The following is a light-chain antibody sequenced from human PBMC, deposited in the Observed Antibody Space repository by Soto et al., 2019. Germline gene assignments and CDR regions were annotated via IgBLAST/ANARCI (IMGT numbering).Light chain of an antibody. CDR3: QQYGRSPRVLFT. CDR1: QSVSSNY. J-gene: IGKJ3*01. V-gene: IGKV3-20*01. CDR2: AAS. Sequence: EIVLTQSPGTLSLSPGERATLSCSASQSVSSNYLAWYQRKPGQAPRLLIYAASRRATGIPDRFSGSGSGTDFALTISRLEPEDSAVYYCQQYGRSPRVLFTFGPGTKVDI.